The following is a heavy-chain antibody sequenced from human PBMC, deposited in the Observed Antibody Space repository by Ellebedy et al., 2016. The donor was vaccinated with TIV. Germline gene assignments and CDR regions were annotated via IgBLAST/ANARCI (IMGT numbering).Heavy chain of an antibody. CDR3: ARLNWGRFAFDF. CDR2: MKQDGSEK. V-gene: IGHV3-7*01. J-gene: IGHJ5*01. D-gene: IGHD7-27*01. CDR1: GFSFSNYW. Sequence: GGSLRLSXEASGFSFSNYWMSWVRQGPGKGLEWVANMKQDGSEKFYVDSANGRFTISRDNAKNSLYLHLSSLRPEDTAVYYCARLNWGRFAFDFWGQGTLVTVSS.